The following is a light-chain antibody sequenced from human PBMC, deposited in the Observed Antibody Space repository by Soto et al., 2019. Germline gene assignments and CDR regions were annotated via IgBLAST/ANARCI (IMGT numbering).Light chain of an antibody. CDR3: GTWDTSLAAWL. V-gene: IGLV1-51*01. CDR1: SSNIGNNF. Sequence: QSVLTQPPSVSAAPGQKVTISCSGSSSNIGNNFVSWYQQLPGTAPKLLISDNNKRPSGIPDRFSGSKSGTSATLGITGLQTGDEADYYCGTWDTSLAAWLFGGGTKVTVL. J-gene: IGLJ3*02. CDR2: DNN.